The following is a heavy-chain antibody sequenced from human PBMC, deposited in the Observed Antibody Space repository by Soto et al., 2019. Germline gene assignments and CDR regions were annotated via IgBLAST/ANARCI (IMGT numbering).Heavy chain of an antibody. V-gene: IGHV3-21*06. CDR3: ARDSGEQLGRRGFYYYYMDV. D-gene: IGHD6-6*01. Sequence: EVQLVESGGGLVKPGGSLRLSCAASGVTFSSFSFNWVRQAPGKGLEWVSFILSSSGSIYYADSVKGRFTISRDNAKSSLYLQMNSLKDEDTAVYYCARDSGEQLGRRGFYYYYMDVWGKGTTVTVSS. CDR2: ILSSSGSI. CDR1: GVTFSSFS. J-gene: IGHJ6*03.